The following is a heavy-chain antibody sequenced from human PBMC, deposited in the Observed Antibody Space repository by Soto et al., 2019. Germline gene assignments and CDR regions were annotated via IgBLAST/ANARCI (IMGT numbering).Heavy chain of an antibody. J-gene: IGHJ6*02. CDR1: GFTFSSYS. D-gene: IGHD3-3*02. CDR2: ISGGGRDI. Sequence: PGGSLRLSCAASGFTFSSYSLNWVRQAPGKGLEWVSSISGGGRDIKYGDSVKGRFIISRDNAMDSLHLQMYSLRADDTAIYFCATSLAFQLGYYGMDVWGPGTTVTVSS. CDR3: ATSLAFQLGYYGMDV. V-gene: IGHV3-21*01.